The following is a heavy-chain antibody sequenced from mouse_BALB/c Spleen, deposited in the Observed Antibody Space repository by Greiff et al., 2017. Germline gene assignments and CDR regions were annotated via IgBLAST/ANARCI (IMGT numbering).Heavy chain of an antibody. CDR3: ARDYYGSSYDY. CDR2: IDPANGNT. Sequence: EVQLHQSGAELVKPGASVKLSCTASGFTITDTYMHWVKQRPEQGLEWIGRIDPANGNTKYDPNFPGKATITADTSSNTAYLQLSSLTSEDTAVYYCARDYYGSSYDYWGQGTTLTVSS. CDR1: GFTITDTY. V-gene: IGHV14-3*02. J-gene: IGHJ2*01. D-gene: IGHD1-1*01.